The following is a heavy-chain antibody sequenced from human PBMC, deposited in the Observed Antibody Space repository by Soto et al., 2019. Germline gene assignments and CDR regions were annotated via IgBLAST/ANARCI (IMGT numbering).Heavy chain of an antibody. Sequence: SETCPSPALSLVAPSVVTTGAGSGSPQGRDWSGLGIHFGGNTYYSPSLKRRVTISIDTSENQFSLKLNSVTAADTSMYYCVRQISRGLWAFDIWGQGTMVTVSS. CDR3: VRQISRGLWAFDI. V-gene: IGHV4-59*04. D-gene: IGHD2-21*01. J-gene: IGHJ3*02. CDR1: VAPSVVTT. CDR2: IHFGGNT.